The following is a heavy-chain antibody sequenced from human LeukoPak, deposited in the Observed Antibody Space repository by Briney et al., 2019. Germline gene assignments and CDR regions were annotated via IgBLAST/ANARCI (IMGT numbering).Heavy chain of an antibody. CDR3: ASLAYCGGDCYSLPFDI. Sequence: SMKVSCKASGGSFSSYTISWVRQAPGQGLEWMGGIIPIFQTASYAQKFQGRVTITADKSTNTAYMELTNLRPEDTAVYYCASLAYCGGDCYSLPFDIWGQGTMVTVSS. J-gene: IGHJ3*02. CDR1: GGSFSSYT. CDR2: IIPIFQTA. V-gene: IGHV1-69*06. D-gene: IGHD2-21*02.